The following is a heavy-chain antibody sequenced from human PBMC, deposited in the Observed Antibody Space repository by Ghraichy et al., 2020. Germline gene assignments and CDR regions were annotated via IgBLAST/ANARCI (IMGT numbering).Heavy chain of an antibody. Sequence: GGSLRLSCAGSGFTFRSYAMHWVRQAPGKGLEWVAIISDDGSNRNYADSVKGRFTISRDNSQNTLFLQMDSLRTEDTALYYCAKDIYEDILTGFYTNYMVVWGKGTTVTVSS. CDR1: GFTFRSYA. J-gene: IGHJ6*03. V-gene: IGHV3-30*18. CDR3: AKDIYEDILTGFYTNYMVV. D-gene: IGHD3-9*01. CDR2: ISDDGSNR.